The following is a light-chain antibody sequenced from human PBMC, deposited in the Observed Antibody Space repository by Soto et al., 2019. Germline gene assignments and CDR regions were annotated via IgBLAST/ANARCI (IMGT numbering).Light chain of an antibody. Sequence: QSALTQPASVSGSPGQSITISCTGTSSDVGGYNYVSWYQQHPGKAPKLMIYEVSNRPSGVSNRFSGPKSGNTASLTISGLQAEDEADYYCSSYTSTSTWLFGGGTKVTVL. J-gene: IGLJ3*02. CDR2: EVS. CDR3: SSYTSTSTWL. V-gene: IGLV2-14*01. CDR1: SSDVGGYNY.